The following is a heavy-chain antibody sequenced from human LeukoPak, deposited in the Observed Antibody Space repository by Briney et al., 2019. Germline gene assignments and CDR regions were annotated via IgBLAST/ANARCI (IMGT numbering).Heavy chain of an antibody. CDR2: IIPILGIA. Sequence: SVKVSCKASGYTFTGYYMHWVRQAPGQGLEWMGRIIPILGIANYAQKFQGRVTITADKSTSTAYMELSSLRSEDTAVYYCARGAQYSSSYNPWGQGTPVTVSS. V-gene: IGHV1-69*04. CDR3: ARGAQYSSSYNP. D-gene: IGHD6-13*01. J-gene: IGHJ5*02. CDR1: GYTFTGYY.